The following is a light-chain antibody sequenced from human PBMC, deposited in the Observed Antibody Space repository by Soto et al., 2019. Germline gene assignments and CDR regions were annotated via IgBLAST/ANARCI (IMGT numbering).Light chain of an antibody. CDR1: QSISSW. V-gene: IGKV1-5*01. Sequence: DIQMTQSPSTLSASVGDRVTITCRASQSISSWLAWYQQKPGKAPKLLIYDASSLGSGVPSRFSGSGSGTEFTLTISSLQPDDFATYYCQQYNSPSSWTFGQGTKVDIK. CDR3: QQYNSPSSWT. J-gene: IGKJ1*01. CDR2: DAS.